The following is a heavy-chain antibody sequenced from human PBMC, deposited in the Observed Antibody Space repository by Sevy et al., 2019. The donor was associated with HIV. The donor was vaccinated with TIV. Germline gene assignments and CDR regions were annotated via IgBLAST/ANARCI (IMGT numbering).Heavy chain of an antibody. Sequence: GGSLRLSCVVSGYSFSSYAISWVRQAPGKGLEWVSTINGRGGSTYYADSVKGRCTISRDNPKNKLFLQMINLRVDDTAIYYCARPSPRIAAAASAFYDNWGQGTLVTVSS. CDR1: GYSFSSYA. V-gene: IGHV3-23*01. CDR2: INGRGGST. D-gene: IGHD6-13*01. J-gene: IGHJ4*02. CDR3: ARPSPRIAAAASAFYDN.